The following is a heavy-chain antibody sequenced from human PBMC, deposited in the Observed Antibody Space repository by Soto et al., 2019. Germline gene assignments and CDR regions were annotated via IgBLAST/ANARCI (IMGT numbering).Heavy chain of an antibody. V-gene: IGHV3-9*01. CDR2: ISWNSGSI. J-gene: IGHJ4*02. CDR1: GFTFDDYA. Sequence: ESGGGLVQPGRSLRLSCADSGFTFDDYAMHWVRQAPGKGLEWVSGISWNSGSIGYADSVKGRFTISRDNAKNSLYLQMNSLRAEDTALYYCAKELVLRGYSYGTLDYWGQGTLVTVSS. CDR3: AKELVLRGYSYGTLDY. D-gene: IGHD5-18*01.